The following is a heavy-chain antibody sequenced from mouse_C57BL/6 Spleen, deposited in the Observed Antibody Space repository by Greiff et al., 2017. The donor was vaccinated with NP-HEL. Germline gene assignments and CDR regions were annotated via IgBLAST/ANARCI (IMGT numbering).Heavy chain of an antibody. J-gene: IGHJ4*01. Sequence: QVQLQQSGAELARPGASVKLSCKASGYTFTSYGISWVKQRTGQGLEWIGEIYPRSGNTYYNEKFKGKATLTADKSSSTAYMELRSLTSEDSAVYFCAASYYYGSSLYAMDYWGQGTSVTVSS. CDR1: GYTFTSYG. V-gene: IGHV1-81*01. CDR3: AASYYYGSSLYAMDY. CDR2: IYPRSGNT. D-gene: IGHD1-1*01.